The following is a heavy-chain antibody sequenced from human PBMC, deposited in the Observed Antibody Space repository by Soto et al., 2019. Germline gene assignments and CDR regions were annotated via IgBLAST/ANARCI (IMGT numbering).Heavy chain of an antibody. CDR1: GYTFTNYG. D-gene: IGHD3-10*01. CDR3: AGAGDYGSFYFFDY. Sequence: GASVKVSCKASGYTFTNYGVTWVRQAPGQGLEWMGWITPYNGNTHYAQKVQGRVTMTTDTSTSTAYMELWSLRSDDTAVYYCAGAGDYGSFYFFDYWGQGTLVTVSS. V-gene: IGHV1-18*01. CDR2: ITPYNGNT. J-gene: IGHJ4*02.